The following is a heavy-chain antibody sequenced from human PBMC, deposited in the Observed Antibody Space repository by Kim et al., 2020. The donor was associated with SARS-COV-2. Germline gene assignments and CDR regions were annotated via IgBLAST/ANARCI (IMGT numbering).Heavy chain of an antibody. CDR3: ARANDSGDYGWTVRAFDI. D-gene: IGHD4-17*01. J-gene: IGHJ3*02. CDR2: ISSSSSYI. CDR1: GFTFSSYT. Sequence: GGSLRLSCAASGFTFSSYTLNWVRQAPGKGLEWVSSISSSSSYIESTDSVKGRFRISIANAKNTMYLQMNSLSAEDTAVYYCARANDSGDYGWTVRAFDIWGPGTMVTVSS. V-gene: IGHV3-21*01.